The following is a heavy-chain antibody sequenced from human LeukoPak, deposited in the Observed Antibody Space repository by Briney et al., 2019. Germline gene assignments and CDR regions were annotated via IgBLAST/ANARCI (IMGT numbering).Heavy chain of an antibody. CDR2: INPNSGGT. CDR1: GYTFTGYS. D-gene: IGHD6-13*01. J-gene: IGHJ6*03. V-gene: IGHV1-2*02. CDR3: ARDGGYSSSWYYYYYYMDV. Sequence: ASVKVSCKASGYTFTGYSMHWVRQAPGQGLEWMGWINPNSGGTNYAQKFQGRVTMTRDTSISTAYMELSRLRSDDTAVYYCARDGGYSSSWYYYYYYMDVWGKGTTVTVSS.